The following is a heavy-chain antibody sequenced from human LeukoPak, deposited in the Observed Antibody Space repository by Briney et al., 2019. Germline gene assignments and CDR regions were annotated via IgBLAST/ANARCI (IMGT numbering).Heavy chain of an antibody. CDR1: GFTFSSYS. CDR2: ISSSSSYI. J-gene: IGHJ3*02. CDR3: ARDRYYYGSGSWDAFDI. V-gene: IGHV3-21*01. Sequence: GGSLRLSCAASGFTFSSYSMNWVRQAPGKGLEWVSSISSSSSYIYYADSVKGRFTISRDNAKNSLYLQMNSLRAEDTAVYYCARDRYYYGSGSWDAFDIWGQGTMVTVSS. D-gene: IGHD3-10*01.